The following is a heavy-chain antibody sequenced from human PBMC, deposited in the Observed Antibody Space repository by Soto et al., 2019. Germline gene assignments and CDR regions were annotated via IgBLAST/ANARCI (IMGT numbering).Heavy chain of an antibody. J-gene: IGHJ6*02. D-gene: IGHD4-17*01. CDR2: IIPIFGTA. Sequence: GASVKVSCKASGGTFSSYAISWVRQAPGQGLEWMGGIIPIFGTANYAQKFQGRVTITADESTSTAYMEPSSLRSEDTAVYYCARDYGDVGGLRSIARGRYGMDVWGQGTTVTVSS. CDR3: ARDYGDVGGLRSIARGRYGMDV. CDR1: GGTFSSYA. V-gene: IGHV1-69*13.